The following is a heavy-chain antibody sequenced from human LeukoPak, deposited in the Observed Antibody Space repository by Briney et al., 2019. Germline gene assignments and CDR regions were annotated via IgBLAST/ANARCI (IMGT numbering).Heavy chain of an antibody. CDR1: GFTVSSNY. CDR2: IYSGGST. V-gene: IGHV3-53*01. CDR3: ARTYSSSQLGYYYYYMDV. D-gene: IGHD6-13*01. J-gene: IGHJ6*03. Sequence: GGSLRLSCAASGFTVSSNYMSWVRQAPGKGLEWVSVIYSGGSTYYADSVKGRFTISRDDSKNTLYLQMNSLRAEDTAVYYCARTYSSSQLGYYYYYMDVWGKGTTVTVSS.